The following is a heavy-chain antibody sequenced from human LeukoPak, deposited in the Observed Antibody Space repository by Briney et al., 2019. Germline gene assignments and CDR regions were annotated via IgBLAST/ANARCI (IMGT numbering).Heavy chain of an antibody. V-gene: IGHV3-23*01. Sequence: GGSLRLSCAASGFTFSSYAMSWVRQAPGKGLEWVSAISGSGGSTYYADSVKGRFTISRDNSKNTLYLQMNSLRAEDTAVYYCARTYCGSTSCLNWFDPWGQGTLVTVSS. J-gene: IGHJ5*02. D-gene: IGHD2-2*01. CDR2: ISGSGGST. CDR1: GFTFSSYA. CDR3: ARTYCGSTSCLNWFDP.